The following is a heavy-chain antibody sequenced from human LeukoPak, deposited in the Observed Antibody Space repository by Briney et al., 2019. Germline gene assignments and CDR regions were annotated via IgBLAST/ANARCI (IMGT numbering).Heavy chain of an antibody. V-gene: IGHV1-69*06. CDR2: IIPIFGTT. D-gene: IGHD3-10*01. J-gene: IGHJ6*03. Sequence: GASAKVSCKASGGTFSSYTISWVRQAPGQGLEWMGGIIPIFGTTNYAQKFQGRVSITADKSTSTTYMQLSSLRSEDTAVYYCARSRFPYYRLSRTDYYYMDVWAKGTTVTVSS. CDR1: GGTFSSYT. CDR3: ARSRFPYYRLSRTDYYYMDV.